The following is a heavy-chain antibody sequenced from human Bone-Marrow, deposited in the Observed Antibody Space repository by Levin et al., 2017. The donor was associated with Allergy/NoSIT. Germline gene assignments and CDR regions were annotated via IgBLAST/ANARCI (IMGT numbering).Heavy chain of an antibody. CDR2: IKQDESEI. J-gene: IGHJ3*02. CDR1: GFTFSTYW. CDR3: ARGGKWLDR. D-gene: IGHD2-8*01. Sequence: GESLKISCAASGFTFSTYWMSWVRQAPGKGLEWVANIKQDESEIYYADSVKGRFTISRDNAKNSLSLQMNSLRAEETAMYYCARGGKWLDRWGQGTMVTVSS. V-gene: IGHV3-7*03.